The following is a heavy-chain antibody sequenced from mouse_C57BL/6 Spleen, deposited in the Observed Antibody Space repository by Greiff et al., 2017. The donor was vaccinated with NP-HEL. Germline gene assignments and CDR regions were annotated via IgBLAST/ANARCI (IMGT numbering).Heavy chain of an antibody. V-gene: IGHV1-69*01. Sequence: QVQLQQSGAELVMPGASVKLSCKASGYTFTSYWMHWVKQRPGQGLEWIGEIDPSDSYTNYNQKFKGKSTLTVDKSSSTAYMQLSSLTSEDSAVYYCARRLYSNYAGFDYWGQGTTLTVSS. CDR2: IDPSDSYT. D-gene: IGHD2-5*01. CDR3: ARRLYSNYAGFDY. CDR1: GYTFTSYW. J-gene: IGHJ2*01.